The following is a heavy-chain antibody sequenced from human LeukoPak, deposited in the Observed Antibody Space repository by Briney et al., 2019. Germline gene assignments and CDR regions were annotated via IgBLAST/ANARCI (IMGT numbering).Heavy chain of an antibody. CDR1: GFTFTDSY. J-gene: IGHJ4*02. D-gene: IGHD6-13*01. Sequence: PGGSLRLSCAASGFTFTDSYMTWVRQAPGKGLEWLSYISGSGGDTNYADSVKGRFTISRDNAKNSLYLQMNSLRAEDTAVYYCARVIGSSSSPLDYWGQGTLVTVSS. V-gene: IGHV3-11*06. CDR3: ARVIGSSSSPLDY. CDR2: ISGSGGDT.